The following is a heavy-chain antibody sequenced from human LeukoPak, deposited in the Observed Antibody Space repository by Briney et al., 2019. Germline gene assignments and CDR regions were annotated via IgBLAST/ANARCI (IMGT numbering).Heavy chain of an antibody. V-gene: IGHV3-48*02. CDR2: ISRDSSVI. D-gene: IGHD5-12*01. CDR3: ARDWGKSGYITDY. Sequence: PGGSLRLSCATFGFTFSSHSINWVRQAPGKGLEWVSYISRDSSVIYYADSVKGRFTISRDNAKNSLYLQMNSLRDEDTAVYYCARDWGKSGYITDYWGQGTLVTVSS. CDR1: GFTFSSHS. J-gene: IGHJ4*02.